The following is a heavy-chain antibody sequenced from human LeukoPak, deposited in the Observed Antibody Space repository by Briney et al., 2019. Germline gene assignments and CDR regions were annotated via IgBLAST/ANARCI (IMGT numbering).Heavy chain of an antibody. CDR2: INHRGST. D-gene: IGHD6-19*01. CDR3: ATYSTGFDI. J-gene: IGHJ3*02. V-gene: IGHV4-34*01. Sequence: PSETLSLTCAVYGGSFSGYYWSWIRQPPGKGLEWIGEINHRGSTHYNPSLKSRVTISVDTSKKQFSLKLSSVTAADTAVHYCATYSTGFDIWGQGTVVTVSS. CDR1: GGSFSGYY.